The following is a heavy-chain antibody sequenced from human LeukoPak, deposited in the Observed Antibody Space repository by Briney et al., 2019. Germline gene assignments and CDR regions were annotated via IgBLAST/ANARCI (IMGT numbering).Heavy chain of an antibody. CDR1: GFSFSDSW. J-gene: IGHJ5*02. CDR3: ARGHGWFDP. Sequence: AGSLTLSCAASGFSFSDSWMTWVRQAPGKGLEWMANIEQYGSEKNYVDSVKGRFTISRDNAKNSLYLQMNILRAEDTAVYYCARGHGWFDPWGQGTLVTVSS. V-gene: IGHV3-7*05. CDR2: IEQYGSEK.